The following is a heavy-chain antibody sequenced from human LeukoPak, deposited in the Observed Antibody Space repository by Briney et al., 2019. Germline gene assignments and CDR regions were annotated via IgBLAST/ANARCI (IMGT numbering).Heavy chain of an antibody. V-gene: IGHV3-9*01. D-gene: IGHD5-18*01. CDR2: ISWNSGSI. J-gene: IGHJ4*02. CDR1: GFTFDDYA. Sequence: GGSLRLSCAASGFTFDDYAMHWVRQAPGKGLEWVSGISWNSGSIGYADSVKGRFTISRDNAKNSLYLQMNSLRAEDTAVYYCARDRRVRGYTSGYADWGQGTLVTVSS. CDR3: ARDRRVRGYTSGYAD.